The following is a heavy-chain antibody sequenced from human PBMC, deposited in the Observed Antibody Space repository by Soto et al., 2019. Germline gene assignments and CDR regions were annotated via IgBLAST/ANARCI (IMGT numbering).Heavy chain of an antibody. J-gene: IGHJ4*02. CDR3: ATGVIWIGYFTVDS. D-gene: IGHD3-3*01. Sequence: QVLLVQSGAEVKKPGSSVKISCKASGGSVGNSAINWVRQTPGQGLEWLGGVIPAYRTLNFAQKFKGRVTITADESTGTAFMTLSGLASNDTAVYYCATGVIWIGYFTVDSWGKGTRVTVSS. V-gene: IGHV1-69*01. CDR1: GGSVGNSA. CDR2: VIPAYRTL.